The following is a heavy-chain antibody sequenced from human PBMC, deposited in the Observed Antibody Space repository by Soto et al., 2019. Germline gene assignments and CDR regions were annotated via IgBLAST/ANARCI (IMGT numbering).Heavy chain of an antibody. Sequence: ASVKVSCKASGYTLTSYGISWVRQAPGQGLEWMGWISAYNGNTNYAQKLQGRVTMTTDTSTSTAYMELRSLRSDDTAVYYCARDRSTVDYYDRSGYYPTSFYWGQGTLVTVSS. CDR3: ARDRSTVDYYDRSGYYPTSFY. CDR1: GYTLTSYG. V-gene: IGHV1-18*01. CDR2: ISAYNGNT. J-gene: IGHJ4*02. D-gene: IGHD3-22*01.